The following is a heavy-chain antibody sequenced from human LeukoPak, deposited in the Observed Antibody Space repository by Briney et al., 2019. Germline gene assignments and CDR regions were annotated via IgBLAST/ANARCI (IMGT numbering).Heavy chain of an antibody. CDR1: GGSISNYY. J-gene: IGHJ2*01. CDR2: VHYSGNT. D-gene: IGHD6-13*01. Sequence: PSETLSLTCIVSGGSISNYYWSWIRQPPRKGLKWIGYVHYSGNTNYNPSLKSRVTISVDTSKNQFSLKLSSVTAADTAVYYCARMIAAAGTEYFDLWGRGTLVTVSS. CDR3: ARMIAAAGTEYFDL. V-gene: IGHV4-59*01.